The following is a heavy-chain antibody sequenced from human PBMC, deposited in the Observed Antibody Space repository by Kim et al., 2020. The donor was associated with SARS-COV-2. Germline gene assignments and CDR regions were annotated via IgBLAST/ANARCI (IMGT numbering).Heavy chain of an antibody. Sequence: YNPSLKSRVTISVGTSKNQFSLKLSSGTAADTAVYYCAIYSSGWYSSDYWGQGTLVTVSS. V-gene: IGHV4-34*01. J-gene: IGHJ4*02. D-gene: IGHD6-19*01. CDR3: AIYSSGWYSSDY.